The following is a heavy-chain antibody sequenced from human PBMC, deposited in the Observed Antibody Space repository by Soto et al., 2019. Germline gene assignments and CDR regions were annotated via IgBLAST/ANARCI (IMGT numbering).Heavy chain of an antibody. V-gene: IGHV1-18*04. J-gene: IGHJ3*02. Sequence: QVQLVQSGAEVKKPGASVKVSCKTSGYTFTNHGINWVRQARGQGLDWMGWINPYNANVNFAQKLQGRLTMTTETLTSTAYMHLRSRTSVDTAVYYCARDRVAGIWGDAFDIWGQGTMVTVYS. CDR1: GYTFTNHG. CDR3: ARDRVAGIWGDAFDI. D-gene: IGHD3-16*01. CDR2: INPYNANV.